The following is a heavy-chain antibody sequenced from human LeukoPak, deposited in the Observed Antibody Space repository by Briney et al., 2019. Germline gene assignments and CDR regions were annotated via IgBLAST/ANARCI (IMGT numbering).Heavy chain of an antibody. V-gene: IGHV3-21*01. CDR2: ISSSSSYI. D-gene: IGHD3-22*01. J-gene: IGHJ1*01. CDR3: ARGPIYDSSGYGYFQH. CDR1: GFTFSSYS. Sequence: GGSLRLSCAASGFTFSSYSMNWVRQAPGKGLEWVSSISSSSSYIYYADSVKGRFTISRDNAKNTLYLQMNSLRAEDTAVYYCARGPIYDSSGYGYFQHWGQGTLVTVSS.